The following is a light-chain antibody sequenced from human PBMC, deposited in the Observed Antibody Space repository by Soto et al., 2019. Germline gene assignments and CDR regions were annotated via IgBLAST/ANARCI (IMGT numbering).Light chain of an antibody. J-gene: IGLJ3*02. V-gene: IGLV1-44*01. Sequence: QPVLTQPPSTSGTPGQRVSISCSGSSSNIGRNTVNWYQQVPGTAPKLLIYSNDQRPSGVPDRISGSRSGTSASLDISGLQSEDEADYYCAAWDDSLNGRVFGGGTKVTVL. CDR1: SSNIGRNT. CDR3: AAWDDSLNGRV. CDR2: SND.